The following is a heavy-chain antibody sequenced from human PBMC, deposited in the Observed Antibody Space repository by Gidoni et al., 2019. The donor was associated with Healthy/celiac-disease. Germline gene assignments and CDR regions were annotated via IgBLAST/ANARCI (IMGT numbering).Heavy chain of an antibody. J-gene: IGHJ4*02. Sequence: QVQLQESGPGLVKPSQTLSLTCTVSGGSICSGDYYWSWIRQPPGKGLEWIGYIYYSGSTYYNPSLKSRVTISVDTSKNQFSLKLSSVTAADTAVYYCARDSSGWYWIIDYWGQGTLVTVSS. D-gene: IGHD6-19*01. CDR3: ARDSSGWYWIIDY. CDR2: IYYSGST. CDR1: GGSICSGDYY. V-gene: IGHV4-30-4*01.